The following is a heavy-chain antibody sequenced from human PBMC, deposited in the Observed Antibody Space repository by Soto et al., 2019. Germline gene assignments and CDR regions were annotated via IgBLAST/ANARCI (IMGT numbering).Heavy chain of an antibody. CDR2: SSDYNGNT. D-gene: IGHD3-10*01. V-gene: IGHV1-18*01. Sequence: QVQLVQSGPEVKKPGASVKVSCKTSGYTFNNYGISWVRQAPGQGLEWMGWSSDYNGNTNYPQKFQGRVTMTTDTSTKTVYMVLTSLRSDDTAVYYCARDGYYGSGSYGMDVWGRGTTVTVSS. CDR1: GYTFNNYG. CDR3: ARDGYYGSGSYGMDV. J-gene: IGHJ6*02.